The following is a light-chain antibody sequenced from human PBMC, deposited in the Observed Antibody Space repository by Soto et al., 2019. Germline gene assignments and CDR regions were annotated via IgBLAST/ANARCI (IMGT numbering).Light chain of an antibody. CDR3: QHLNSYPTLT. CDR1: QGVSSF. CDR2: NAS. V-gene: IGKV1-9*01. J-gene: IGKJ4*01. Sequence: DIQLTQSPSFLSASVGDRVTITCRASQGVSSFLAWYQQKPGKAPKLLIYNASTLQSGVPSRFSGSGSGTEFTLTISSLQPEDFATYYCQHLNSYPTLTFGGGTKVEIK.